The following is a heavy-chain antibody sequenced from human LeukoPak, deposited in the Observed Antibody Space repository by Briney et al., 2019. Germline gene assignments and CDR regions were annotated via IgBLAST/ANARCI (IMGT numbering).Heavy chain of an antibody. J-gene: IGHJ6*02. V-gene: IGHV3-7*01. CDR3: ARDGHSPPYYYGMDV. CDR1: GFTFSSYA. Sequence: GGSLRLSCAASGFTFSSYAMHWVRQAPGKGLEWVANIKQDGSEKYYVDSVKGRFTISRDNSKNTLYLQMNSLRAEDTAVYYCARDGHSPPYYYGMDVWGQGTTVTVSS. CDR2: IKQDGSEK.